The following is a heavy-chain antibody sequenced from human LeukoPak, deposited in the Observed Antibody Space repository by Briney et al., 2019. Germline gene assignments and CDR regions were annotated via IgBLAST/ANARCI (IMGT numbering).Heavy chain of an antibody. D-gene: IGHD5-12*01. CDR2: IKQDGSEK. V-gene: IGHV3-7*01. CDR1: GFTFSSYW. CDR3: ARDDHSGYDSSYWFDP. Sequence: PGGSLRLPCAASGFTFSSYWMNWVRQAPGKGLEWVANIKQDGSEKYYVDSVKGRFAISRDNAKNSLYLQMNSLRAEDTAVYYCARDDHSGYDSSYWFDPWGQGTLVTVSS. J-gene: IGHJ5*02.